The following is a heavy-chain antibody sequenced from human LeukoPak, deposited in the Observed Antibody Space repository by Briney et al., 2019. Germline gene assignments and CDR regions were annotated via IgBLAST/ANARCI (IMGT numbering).Heavy chain of an antibody. CDR2: IYPNNGAT. D-gene: IGHD3-10*01. CDR1: GYTFSGTGWY. J-gene: IGHJ4*02. CDR3: ARDGPAQMVDFDH. Sequence: WASVKVSCKASGYTFSGTGWYLYWLRQAPGQGLECMGWIYPNNGATGYAQKFQGRVAMTRDTSISTAYMELSRLRPDDTAVYYCARDGPAQMVDFDHWGQGTLVTVSS. V-gene: IGHV1-2*02.